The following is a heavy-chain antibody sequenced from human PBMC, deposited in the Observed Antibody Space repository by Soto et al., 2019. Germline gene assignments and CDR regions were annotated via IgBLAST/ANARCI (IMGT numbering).Heavy chain of an antibody. D-gene: IGHD3-3*01. CDR1: GFTFSSYW. V-gene: IGHV3-7*03. Sequence: LRLSCAASGFTFSSYWMSWVRQAPGKGLEWVANIKQDGSEKYYVDSVKGRFTISRDNAKNSLYLQMNSLRAEDTAVYYCVRALYYDFWSSYWDYYYGMDVWGQGTTVTVSS. CDR2: IKQDGSEK. CDR3: VRALYYDFWSSYWDYYYGMDV. J-gene: IGHJ6*02.